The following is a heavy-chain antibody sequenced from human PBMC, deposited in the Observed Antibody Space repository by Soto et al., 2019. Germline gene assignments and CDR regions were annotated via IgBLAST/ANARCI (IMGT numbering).Heavy chain of an antibody. D-gene: IGHD4-4*01. CDR3: AKGHSDSFGNYDYFGMDV. J-gene: IGHJ6*02. V-gene: IGHV3-23*01. Sequence: PGGSLRLSCAASGFTFDNYGMSWVRQAPGKGLEWIGAITDAGGSTYNADSVKGRFTISRDNSKKTVYLQVDSLRVEDTAVYYCAKGHSDSFGNYDYFGMDVWGQGTTVTVSS. CDR2: ITDAGGST. CDR1: GFTFDNYG.